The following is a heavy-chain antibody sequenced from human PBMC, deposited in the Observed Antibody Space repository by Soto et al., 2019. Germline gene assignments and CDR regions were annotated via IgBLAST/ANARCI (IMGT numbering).Heavy chain of an antibody. V-gene: IGHV3-48*01. CDR1: GFTFSSYS. J-gene: IGHJ5*02. Sequence: SGGSLRLSCAASGFTFSSYSMNWVRQAPGKGLEWVSYISSSSSTIYYADSVKGRFTISRDNAKNSLYLQMNSLRAEDTAVYYCARAYGDYSANWFDPWGQGTLVTVSS. CDR2: ISSSSSTI. CDR3: ARAYGDYSANWFDP. D-gene: IGHD4-17*01.